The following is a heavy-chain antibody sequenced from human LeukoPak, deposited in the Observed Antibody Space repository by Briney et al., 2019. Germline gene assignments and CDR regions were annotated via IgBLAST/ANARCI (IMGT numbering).Heavy chain of an antibody. CDR3: ATVLRYFDWSTFSTFVFDY. CDR2: ISGSGGST. V-gene: IGHV3-23*01. J-gene: IGHJ4*02. Sequence: GGSLRLSCAASGFTFSSYAMSWVRQAPGKGLELVSAISGSGGSTYYADSVNGRFTISRDNSKNTLYLQMNSLRAEDTAVYYCATVLRYFDWSTFSTFVFDYWGQGTLVTVSS. CDR1: GFTFSSYA. D-gene: IGHD3-9*01.